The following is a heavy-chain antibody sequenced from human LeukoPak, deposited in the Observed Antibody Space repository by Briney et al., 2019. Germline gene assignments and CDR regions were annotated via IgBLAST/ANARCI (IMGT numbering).Heavy chain of an antibody. V-gene: IGHV4-34*01. D-gene: IGHD3-10*01. CDR2: INHSGST. CDR1: GGTISGYY. Sequence: SETLSLTCTVSGGTISGYYWSWIRQPPGKGLEWIGEINHSGSTNYNPSLKSRVTISVDTSKNQFSLKLSSVTAADTAVYYCARGENYYGSGSYPPGYWGQGTLVTVSS. J-gene: IGHJ4*02. CDR3: ARGENYYGSGSYPPGY.